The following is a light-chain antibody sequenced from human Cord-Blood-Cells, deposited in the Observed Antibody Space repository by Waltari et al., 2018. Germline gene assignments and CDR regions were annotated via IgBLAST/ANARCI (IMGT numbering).Light chain of an antibody. CDR2: EVS. J-gene: IGLJ2*01. V-gene: IGLV2-8*01. Sequence: QSALTQPPSASGSPGQSVTISCTGTSSAVGGYNYVSLYQQHPGKSPNLMIYEVSKRPAGVPDRFSGSKSGNTASLTVSGLQAEDEADYYCSSYAGSNNVVFGGGTKLTVL. CDR3: SSYAGSNNVV. CDR1: SSAVGGYNY.